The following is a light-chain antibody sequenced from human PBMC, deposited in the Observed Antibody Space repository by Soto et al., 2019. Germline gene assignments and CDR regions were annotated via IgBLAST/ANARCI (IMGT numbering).Light chain of an antibody. CDR1: QSVSNNY. Sequence: EIVLTQSPGTLSLSPGERATLSCRASQSVSNNYLAWYQQKPGQAPRLVIYGASNRATGIPQRSSASGSGTDFTLTISRLEPEDFAVYYCQQHISSPLTFGQGTKVEIK. CDR3: QQHISSPLT. CDR2: GAS. J-gene: IGKJ1*01. V-gene: IGKV3-20*01.